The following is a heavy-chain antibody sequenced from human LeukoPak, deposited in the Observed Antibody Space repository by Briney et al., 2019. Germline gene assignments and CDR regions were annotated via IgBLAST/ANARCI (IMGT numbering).Heavy chain of an antibody. D-gene: IGHD3-22*01. CDR1: GFTVSSNY. J-gene: IGHJ4*02. Sequence: GGSLRLSCAASGFTVSSNYMSWVRQAPGKGLERVSVIYSGGSTYYADSVKGRFTISRDNSKNTLYLQMNSLRAEDTAVYYCARVVVITGYYFDYWGQGTLVTVSS. CDR2: IYSGGST. CDR3: ARVVVITGYYFDY. V-gene: IGHV3-66*02.